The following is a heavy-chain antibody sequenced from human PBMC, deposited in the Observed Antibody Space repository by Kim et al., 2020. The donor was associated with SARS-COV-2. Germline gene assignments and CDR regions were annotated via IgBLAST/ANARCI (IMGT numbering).Heavy chain of an antibody. CDR2: ISGSGGST. D-gene: IGHD6-19*01. CDR1: GFTFSSYA. V-gene: IGHV3-23*01. Sequence: GGSLRLSCAASGFTFSSYAMSWVRQAPGKGLEWVSAISGSGGSTYYTDYVKGRFTISRDNSENTLFLQMNSLRAEDTALYYCAKESLWGVAVAGAFDPWGQGNLVTVSS. J-gene: IGHJ5*02. CDR3: AKESLWGVAVAGAFDP.